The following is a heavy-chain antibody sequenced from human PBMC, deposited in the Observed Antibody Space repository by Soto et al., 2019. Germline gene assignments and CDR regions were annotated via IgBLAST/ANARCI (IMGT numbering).Heavy chain of an antibody. D-gene: IGHD2-2*01. CDR2: MNPNSGNT. CDR3: ARGVVPATKYYMDV. CDR1: GYTFTSYA. Sequence: GASVKVSCKASGYTFTSYAMHWVRQAPGQRLEWMGWMNPNSGNTGFAQKFQGRVTMTRNTSISTAYMELSSLRSEDTAVYYCARGVVPATKYYMDVWGKGTTVTVSS. J-gene: IGHJ6*03. V-gene: IGHV1-8*02.